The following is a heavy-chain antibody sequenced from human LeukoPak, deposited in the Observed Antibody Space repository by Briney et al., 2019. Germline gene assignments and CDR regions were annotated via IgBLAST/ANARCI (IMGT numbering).Heavy chain of an antibody. CDR2: ISSSSSTI. D-gene: IGHD3-9*01. V-gene: IGHV3-48*01. CDR3: ARGVLLRYFDWLLSPLDY. CDR1: GFTFSSYS. J-gene: IGHJ4*02. Sequence: QPGGSLRLSCAASGFTFSSYSMNWVRQAPGKGLEWVSYISSSSSTIYYADSVKGRFTISRDNAKNSLYLQMNSLRAEDTAVYYCARGVLLRYFDWLLSPLDYWGQGTLVTVSS.